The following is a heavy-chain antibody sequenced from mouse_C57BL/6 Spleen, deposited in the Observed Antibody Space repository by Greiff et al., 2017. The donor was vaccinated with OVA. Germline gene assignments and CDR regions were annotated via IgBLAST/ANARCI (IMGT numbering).Heavy chain of an antibody. Sequence: EVQLVESGGGLVKPGGSLKLSCASSGFTFSSYAMSWVRQTPDKRLEWVATISDGGSYPYYPDHVKGRFTISRDNAKNNLYLQMSHLKSEDTAMYYCARPYDYGSAWFAYWGQGTLVTVSA. J-gene: IGHJ3*01. CDR3: ARPYDYGSAWFAY. CDR1: GFTFSSYA. D-gene: IGHD2-4*01. CDR2: ISDGGSYP. V-gene: IGHV5-4*01.